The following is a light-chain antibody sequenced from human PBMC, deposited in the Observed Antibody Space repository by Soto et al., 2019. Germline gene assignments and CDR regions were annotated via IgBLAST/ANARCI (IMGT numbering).Light chain of an antibody. CDR1: SSDVGDYNY. Sequence: QSALTQPASVSGSPGQSITISCTGTSSDVGDYNYVSWYQQHPGKAPKLMIYEVSNRPSGVSNRFSGSKSGNTASLTISGLPAEDEADYYCSSYTSSSTLVFGTGTKLTVL. V-gene: IGLV2-14*01. CDR2: EVS. CDR3: SSYTSSSTLV. J-gene: IGLJ1*01.